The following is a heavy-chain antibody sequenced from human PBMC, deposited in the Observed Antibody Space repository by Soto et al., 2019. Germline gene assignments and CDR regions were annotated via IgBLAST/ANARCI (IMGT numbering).Heavy chain of an antibody. D-gene: IGHD3-22*01. Sequence: QVQLVQSGAEVKKPGPSVKVSCKASGGTFSSYAISWVRQAPGQGLEWMGGIIPIFGTANYAQKFQGRVTITADESTSTAYMELSSLRSEDTAVYYCARGVPDSSGYYRAEYFQHWGQGTLVTVSS. CDR1: GGTFSSYA. V-gene: IGHV1-69*01. J-gene: IGHJ1*01. CDR2: IIPIFGTA. CDR3: ARGVPDSSGYYRAEYFQH.